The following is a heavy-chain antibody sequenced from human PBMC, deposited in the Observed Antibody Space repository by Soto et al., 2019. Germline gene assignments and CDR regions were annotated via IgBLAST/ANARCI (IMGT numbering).Heavy chain of an antibody. D-gene: IGHD7-27*01. CDR1: GFSLSTTGVG. V-gene: IGHV2-5*01. CDR2: IYWNDYK. J-gene: IGHJ4*02. Sequence: QFTLKESGPTRVKPTQTLTLTCTFSGFSLSTTGVGVAWIRQPPGKALEWLALIYWNDYKRYSPSLESRLSITKDTSKHQVVLTVTNVDAVDTATYYCALLKLGSPEMTPADGYWGQGTLVTVSS. CDR3: ALLKLGSPEMTPADGY.